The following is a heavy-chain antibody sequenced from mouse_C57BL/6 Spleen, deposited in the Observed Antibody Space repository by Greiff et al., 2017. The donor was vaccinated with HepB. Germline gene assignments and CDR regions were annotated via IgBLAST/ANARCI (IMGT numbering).Heavy chain of an antibody. J-gene: IGHJ1*03. CDR1: GYSITSGYY. Sequence: DVKLQESGPGLVKPSQSLSLTCSVTGYSITSGYYWNWIRQFPGNKLEWMGYISYDGSNNYNPSLKNRISITRDTSKNQFFLKLNSVTTEDTATYYCARGRLRRDWYVDVWGTGTTVTVSS. D-gene: IGHD2-4*01. CDR3: ARGRLRRDWYVDV. V-gene: IGHV3-6*01. CDR2: ISYDGSN.